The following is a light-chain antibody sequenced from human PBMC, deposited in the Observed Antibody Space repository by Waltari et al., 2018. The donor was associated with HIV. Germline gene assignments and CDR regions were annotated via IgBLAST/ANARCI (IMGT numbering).Light chain of an antibody. Sequence: QSALTQPASVSGSPGQSITISCTGTSSDGGGHNYVSWYPQHPGKAPKLMIFEVSNRPSGVSNRFSGSKSVNTASLTISGLQAEDEADYYCSSYTTRSTPDPNWVFGGGTKLTVL. CDR2: EVS. V-gene: IGLV2-14*01. CDR3: SSYTTRSTPDPNWV. J-gene: IGLJ3*02. CDR1: SSDGGGHNY.